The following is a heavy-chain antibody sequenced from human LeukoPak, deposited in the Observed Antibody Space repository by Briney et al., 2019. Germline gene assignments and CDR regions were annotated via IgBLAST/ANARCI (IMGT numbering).Heavy chain of an antibody. Sequence: GGSLRLSCAASGFTFSSYAMSWVRQAPGKGLEWVSAISGSGGSTYYADSVKGRFAISRDNSKNTLYLQMNSLRAGDTAVYYCARDWYDFWFMDVWGQGTTVTVSS. CDR1: GFTFSSYA. CDR3: ARDWYDFWFMDV. D-gene: IGHD3-3*01. V-gene: IGHV3-23*01. CDR2: ISGSGGST. J-gene: IGHJ6*02.